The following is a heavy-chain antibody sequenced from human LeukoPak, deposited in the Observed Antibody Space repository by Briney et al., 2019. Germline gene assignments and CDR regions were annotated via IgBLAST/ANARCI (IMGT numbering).Heavy chain of an antibody. D-gene: IGHD1-26*01. CDR3: TSLVGSPTY. CDR2: IKSKRDGETT. Sequence: GGSLRLSCVGSGFNFQYAWMTCVRQAPGKGLEWVGRIKSKRDGETTDYAALVKSRFSISRDDSKNTVYLQMNSVRTEDTAVYYCTSLVGSPTYWGQGTLVTVSS. CDR1: GFNFQYAW. V-gene: IGHV3-15*01. J-gene: IGHJ4*02.